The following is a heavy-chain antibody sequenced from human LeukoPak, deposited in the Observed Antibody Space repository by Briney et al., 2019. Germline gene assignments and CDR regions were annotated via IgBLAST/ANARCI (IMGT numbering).Heavy chain of an antibody. J-gene: IGHJ4*02. CDR2: IYYSGST. CDR3: ASSYCGSTSCYEAY. Sequence: PSETLSLTCTVSGGSISSGDYYWSWIRQPPGKGLEWIGYIYYSGSTYYNPSLKSRVTISVDTSKNQFSLKLSSVTAAGTAVYYCASSYCGSTSCYEAYWGQGTLVTVSS. V-gene: IGHV4-30-4*08. D-gene: IGHD2-2*01. CDR1: GGSISSGDYY.